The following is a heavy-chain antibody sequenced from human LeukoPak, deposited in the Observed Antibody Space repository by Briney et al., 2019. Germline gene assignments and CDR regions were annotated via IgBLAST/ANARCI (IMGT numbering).Heavy chain of an antibody. J-gene: IGHJ1*01. D-gene: IGHD6-6*01. CDR3: AREPSPYSSSRLLYFQH. CDR1: GFTFSSYG. Sequence: GRSLRLSCAASGFTFSSYGMHWVRQAPGKGLGWVAVIWYDGSNKYYADSVKGRFTISRDNSKYTLYLQMNSLRAEDTAVYYCAREPSPYSSSRLLYFQHWGQGTLVTVSS. CDR2: IWYDGSNK. V-gene: IGHV3-33*01.